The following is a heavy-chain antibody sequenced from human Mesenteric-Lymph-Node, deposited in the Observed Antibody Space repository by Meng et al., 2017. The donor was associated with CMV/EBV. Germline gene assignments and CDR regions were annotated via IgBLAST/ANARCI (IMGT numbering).Heavy chain of an antibody. J-gene: IGHJ5*02. CDR2: INHSGST. CDR1: SVSGYY. V-gene: IGHV4-34*01. Sequence: SVSGYYWSRIRQPPGKGLEWIGEINHSGSTNYNPSLKSRVTISVDTSKNQFSLKLSSVAAADTAVYYCARSSLYYDFWSGYLNWFDPWGQGTLVTVSS. CDR3: ARSSLYYDFWSGYLNWFDP. D-gene: IGHD3-3*01.